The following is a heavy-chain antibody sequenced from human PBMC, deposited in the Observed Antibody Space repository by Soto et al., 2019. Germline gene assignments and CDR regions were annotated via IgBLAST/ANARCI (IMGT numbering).Heavy chain of an antibody. CDR2: IWYDGSNK. CDR3: ASLAGRRGFDL. J-gene: IGHJ2*01. CDR1: GFTFSSYG. Sequence: QVQLVESGGGVVQPGRSLRLSCAASGFTFSSYGMHWVRQAPGKGLEWVAVIWYDGSNKYYADSVKSRFTISRDNSKNTLYLQMNSLRAEDTAVYYCASLAGRRGFDLWGRGTLVTVSS. D-gene: IGHD1-26*01. V-gene: IGHV3-33*01.